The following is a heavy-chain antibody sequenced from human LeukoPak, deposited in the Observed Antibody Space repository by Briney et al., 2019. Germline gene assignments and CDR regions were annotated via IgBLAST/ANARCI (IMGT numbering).Heavy chain of an antibody. CDR2: IYYSGSG. V-gene: IGHV4-39*07. D-gene: IGHD6-13*01. Sequence: SETLSLTCTVSGGSISSSSYYWGWIRQPPGKGLEWIGSIYYSGSGNYNPSLTSRVTMSIHASENQFSLNLTSVTAADTAVYYCARGHRSSWYYLDSWGQGTLVTV. CDR1: GGSISSSSYY. CDR3: ARGHRSSWYYLDS. J-gene: IGHJ4*02.